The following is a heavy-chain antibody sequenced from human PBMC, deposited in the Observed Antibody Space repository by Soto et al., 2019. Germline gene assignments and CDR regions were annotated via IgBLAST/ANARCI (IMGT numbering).Heavy chain of an antibody. D-gene: IGHD3-22*01. CDR2: IYHSGST. CDR1: GYSISSGYY. V-gene: IGHV4-38-2*01. CDR3: ARVLRYYDSSGYYGGDYYYYYGMDV. Sequence: SETLSLTCAVSGYSISSGYYWGWIRQPPGEGLEWIGSIYHSGSTYYNPSLKSRVTISVDTSKNQFSLKLSSVTAADTAVYYCARVLRYYDSSGYYGGDYYYYYGMDVWGQGXTVTVSS. J-gene: IGHJ6*02.